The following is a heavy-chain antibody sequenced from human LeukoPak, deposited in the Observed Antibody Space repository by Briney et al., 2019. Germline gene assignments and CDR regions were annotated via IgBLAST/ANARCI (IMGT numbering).Heavy chain of an antibody. V-gene: IGHV1-18*01. Sequence: ASVKVSCKASGYTFTSYGISWVRQAPGQGLEWMGWISAYNSNTNYAQKLQGRVTMTTDTSTSTAYMELRSLRSDDTAVYYCARDRAWWTNYYYYGMDVWGQGTTVTVSS. CDR2: ISAYNSNT. CDR3: ARDRAWWTNYYYYGMDV. J-gene: IGHJ6*02. D-gene: IGHD2-15*01. CDR1: GYTFTSYG.